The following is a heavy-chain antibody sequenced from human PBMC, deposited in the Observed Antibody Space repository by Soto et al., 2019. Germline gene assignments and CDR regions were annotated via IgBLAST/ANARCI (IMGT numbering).Heavy chain of an antibody. CDR2: INPNSGGT. V-gene: IGHV1-2*04. D-gene: IGHD4-17*01. Sequence: ASVKVSCKASGYTFTGYYMHWVRQAPGQGLEWMGWINPNSGGTNYAQKFQGWVTMTRDTSISTAYMELSRLRSDDTAVYYCARTPTQEYGDYLDYWGQGTLVTVSS. J-gene: IGHJ4*02. CDR3: ARTPTQEYGDYLDY. CDR1: GYTFTGYY.